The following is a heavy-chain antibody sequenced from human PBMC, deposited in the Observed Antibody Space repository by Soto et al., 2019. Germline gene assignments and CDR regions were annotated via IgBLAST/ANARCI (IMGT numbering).Heavy chain of an antibody. Sequence: TLSLTCTVSGGSISSGGYYGSWIRQHPGKGLEWIGYIYYSGSTHYNPSLKSRVTISVDTSKNQFSLRLSSVTAADTAVYYCARDQDFYDSSGHDAFEIWGQGTMVTVSS. V-gene: IGHV4-31*03. CDR1: GGSISSGGYY. CDR3: ARDQDFYDSSGHDAFEI. CDR2: IYYSGST. D-gene: IGHD3-22*01. J-gene: IGHJ3*02.